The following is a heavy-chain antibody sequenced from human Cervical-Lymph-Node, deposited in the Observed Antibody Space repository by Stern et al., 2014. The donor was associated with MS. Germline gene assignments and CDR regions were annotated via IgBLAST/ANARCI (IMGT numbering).Heavy chain of an antibody. V-gene: IGHV4-4*02. CDR3: ARDQGFQLMNS. Sequence: QLQLQESGPGLVRPSGTLSLTCAVSGDSISNDNWWSWVRQPPGKGLEWSGEVYHTGSANYDPSLKSRVTISVDKSKNQFSLRLTSMTAADTAVYYCARDQGFQLMNSWGQGTLVIVSS. J-gene: IGHJ4*02. CDR2: VYHTGSA. CDR1: GDSISNDNW. D-gene: IGHD2-2*01.